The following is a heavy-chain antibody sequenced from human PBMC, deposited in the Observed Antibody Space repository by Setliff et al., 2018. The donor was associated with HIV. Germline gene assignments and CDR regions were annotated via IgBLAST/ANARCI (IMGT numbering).Heavy chain of an antibody. CDR1: GYTFTSYY. CDR2: INPSGGST. V-gene: IGHV1-46*01. CDR3: ARGYDILTGYRNPAFDI. Sequence: ASVKVSCKASGYTFTSYYMHWVRQAPGQGLEWMGIINPSGGSTSYAQKFQGRVTMTRDTSTSTVYMELSSLRSEDTAVYCCARGYDILTGYRNPAFDIWGQGTMVTVSS. D-gene: IGHD3-9*01. J-gene: IGHJ3*02.